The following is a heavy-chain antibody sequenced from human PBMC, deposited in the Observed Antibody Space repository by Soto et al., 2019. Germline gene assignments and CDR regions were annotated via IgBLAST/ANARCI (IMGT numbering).Heavy chain of an antibody. J-gene: IGHJ4*02. Sequence: GGSLRLSCAASGFTFSSYAMSWVRQAPGKGLEWVSVISGSGGSTYYADSVKGRFTISRDNSKNTLYLQMNSLRAEDTAVYYCAKRCGTYDILPGYLDYWGQGTLVTVSS. D-gene: IGHD3-9*01. CDR1: GFTFSSYA. CDR3: AKRCGTYDILPGYLDY. V-gene: IGHV3-23*01. CDR2: ISGSGGST.